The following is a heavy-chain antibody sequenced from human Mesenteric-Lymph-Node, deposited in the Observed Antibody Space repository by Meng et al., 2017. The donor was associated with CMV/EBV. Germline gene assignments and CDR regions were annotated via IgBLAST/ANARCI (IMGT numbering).Heavy chain of an antibody. CDR1: GDSFRAFY. D-gene: IGHD2-15*01. Sequence: CAVYGDSFRAFYWSWIRQPPGKGLEWIGEINIWRSTPYNPSLKSRLTISLDTSKNQFSLRLSSVTAADTAVYYCARGRLVASGREDYWGQGTLVTVSS. CDR3: ARGRLVASGREDY. CDR2: INIWRST. V-gene: IGHV4-34*01. J-gene: IGHJ4*02.